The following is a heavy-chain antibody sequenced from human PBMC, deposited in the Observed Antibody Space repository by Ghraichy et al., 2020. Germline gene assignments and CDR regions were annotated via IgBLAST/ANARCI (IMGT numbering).Heavy chain of an antibody. J-gene: IGHJ4*02. CDR1: GFAFGDSA. CDR3: TRLLAGELELEDY. D-gene: IGHD1-7*01. Sequence: GGSLRLSCAASGFAFGDSAMHWVRQASGKGLEWVGRIRTKADSYSTAYATSVKGRFTISRDDSNNTAYLQMNSLKTEDTAVYYCTRLLAGELELEDYWGQGTLVTVSS. CDR2: IRTKADSYST. V-gene: IGHV3-73*01.